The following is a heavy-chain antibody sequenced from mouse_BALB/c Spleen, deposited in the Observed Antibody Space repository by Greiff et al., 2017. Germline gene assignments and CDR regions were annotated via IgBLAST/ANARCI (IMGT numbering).Heavy chain of an antibody. Sequence: QVQLQQSGPGLVAPSQSLSITCTVSGFSLTSYGVHWVRQPPGKGLEWLGVIWAGGSTNYNSALMSRLSISKDNSKSQVFLKMNSLQTDDTAMYYCARAGDYGSSPDYWGQGTTLTVSS. J-gene: IGHJ2*01. CDR2: IWAGGST. CDR1: GFSLTSYG. V-gene: IGHV2-9*02. D-gene: IGHD1-1*01. CDR3: ARAGDYGSSPDY.